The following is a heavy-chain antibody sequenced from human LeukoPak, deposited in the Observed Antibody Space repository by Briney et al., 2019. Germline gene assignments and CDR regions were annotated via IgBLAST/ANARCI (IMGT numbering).Heavy chain of an antibody. Sequence: PGRSLRLSCAASGFTFSSYGMHWVRQAPGKGLEWGAVIWYDGSNKYYADSVKGRFTISRDNSKNTLYLQMNSLRAEDTAVYYCAKALDYYDSSGYSDAFDIWGQGTMVTVSS. CDR1: GFTFSSYG. CDR2: IWYDGSNK. CDR3: AKALDYYDSSGYSDAFDI. D-gene: IGHD3-22*01. V-gene: IGHV3-33*06. J-gene: IGHJ3*02.